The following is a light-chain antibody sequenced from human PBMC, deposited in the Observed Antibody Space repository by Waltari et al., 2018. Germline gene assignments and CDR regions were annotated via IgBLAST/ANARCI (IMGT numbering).Light chain of an antibody. CDR3: QQSYNTPPMYT. CDR2: SVS. CDR1: QKIYTY. V-gene: IGKV1-39*01. J-gene: IGKJ2*01. Sequence: DIQMTQSPSSLSASVGDRVTLTCRASQKIYTYLNWYQQKAGKAPNLLISSVSTLQSGVPSRFSGSGSGTEFTLTISSLQPEDFATYFCQQSYNTPPMYTFGQGTKLELK.